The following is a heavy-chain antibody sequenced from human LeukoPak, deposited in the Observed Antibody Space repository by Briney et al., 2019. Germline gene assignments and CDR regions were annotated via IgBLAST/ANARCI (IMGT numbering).Heavy chain of an antibody. D-gene: IGHD1-26*01. CDR2: INHSGST. Sequence: PSETLSLTCAVYGGSFSGYYWSWIRQPPGKGLEWIGEINHSGSTNYNPSLKSRVTMSVDTSKNQFSLKLSSVTAADTAVYYCARERTGSYSHDAFDIWGQGTMVTVSS. CDR3: ARERTGSYSHDAFDI. J-gene: IGHJ3*02. CDR1: GGSFSGYY. V-gene: IGHV4-34*01.